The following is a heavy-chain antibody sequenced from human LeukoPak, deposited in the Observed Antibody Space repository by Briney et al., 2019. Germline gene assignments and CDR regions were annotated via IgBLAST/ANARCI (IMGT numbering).Heavy chain of an antibody. D-gene: IGHD3/OR15-3a*01. V-gene: IGHV4-39*01. CDR2: IYYTGNT. J-gene: IGHJ4*02. Sequence: SETLSLTCTVSGVSISSSNSYWGWIRQPPGKGLEWIGSIYYTGNTYYNASLKSRVTISIDTSKNQISLRLTSVTAADTAMYYCARQTGSGLFTLPGGQGTLVTVSP. CDR3: ARQTGSGLFTLP. CDR1: GVSISSSNSY.